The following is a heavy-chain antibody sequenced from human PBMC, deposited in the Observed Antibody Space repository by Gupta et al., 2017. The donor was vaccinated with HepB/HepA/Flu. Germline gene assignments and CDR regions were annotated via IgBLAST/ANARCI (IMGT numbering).Heavy chain of an antibody. D-gene: IGHD1-1*01. CDR1: GGSFRGYY. J-gene: IGHJ3*02. CDR3: ARYFLEGGAFDI. Sequence: QVQLQQWGAGLLKPSATLSLTCAVYGGSFRGYYWSWVRQPPGKGLEWIGEINHSGSTNYNPSLKSRVTISVDTSKNQFSLKLSSVTAADTAVYYCARYFLEGGAFDIWGQGTMVTVSS. V-gene: IGHV4-34*01. CDR2: INHSGST.